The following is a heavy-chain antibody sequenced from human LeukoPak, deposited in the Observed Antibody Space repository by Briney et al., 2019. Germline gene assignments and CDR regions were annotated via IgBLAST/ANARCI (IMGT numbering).Heavy chain of an antibody. CDR2: IYSGGST. CDR3: ARESGSVRYFDWLWYFDY. V-gene: IGHV3-53*01. CDR1: GFTVSSNY. J-gene: IGHJ4*02. Sequence: GGSLRLSCAASGFTVSSNYMTWVRQAPGKGLEWVSVIYSGGSTYYADSVKGRFTISRDNSKNTLYLQMNSLRAEDTAVYYCARESGSVRYFDWLWYFDYWGQGTLVTVSS. D-gene: IGHD3-9*01.